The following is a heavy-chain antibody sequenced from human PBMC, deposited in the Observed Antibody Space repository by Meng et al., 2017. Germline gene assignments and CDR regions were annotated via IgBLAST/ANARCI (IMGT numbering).Heavy chain of an antibody. Sequence: QVTLLRSGAEVKKAGASVKVSCKASGYTFTSYAMHWVRQAPGQRLEWMGWINAGNGNTKYSQKFQGRVTITRDTSASTAYMELSSLRSEDTAVYYCARDKLKTFDPWGQGTLVTVSS. J-gene: IGHJ5*02. CDR3: ARDKLKTFDP. V-gene: IGHV1-3*01. CDR2: INAGNGNT. CDR1: GYTFTSYA.